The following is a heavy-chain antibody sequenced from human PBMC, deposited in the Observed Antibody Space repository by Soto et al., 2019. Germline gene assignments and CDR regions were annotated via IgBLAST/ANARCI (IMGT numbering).Heavy chain of an antibody. CDR3: AKEDYGSGSYYGDAYFFFYCMDV. J-gene: IGHJ6*02. V-gene: IGHV3-30*18. Sequence: GSLRLSCAASGFTFSSYGMHWVRQAPGKGLEWVAVISYDGSNKYYADSVKGRFTISRDNSKNTLYLQMNSLRAEDTAVYYCAKEDYGSGSYYGDAYFFFYCMDVWGHVTTVTVSS. D-gene: IGHD3-10*01. CDR2: ISYDGSNK. CDR1: GFTFSSYG.